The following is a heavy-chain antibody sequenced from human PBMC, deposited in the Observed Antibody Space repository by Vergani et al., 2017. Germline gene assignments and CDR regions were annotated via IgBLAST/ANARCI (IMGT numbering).Heavy chain of an antibody. D-gene: IGHD2-15*01. V-gene: IGHV3-23*01. CDR3: VKDAGSYERCFDA. CDR2: LTGGGGST. J-gene: IGHJ5*02. CDR1: GFTFSTYA. Sequence: EVQLLESGGSLKQPGGSVRLSCAASGFTFSTYAMHWVRQAPGKGLEWVSALTGGGGSTYYADSFKGRFIISRDNSRDTLYLQMNSLRPEDTATYYCVKDAGSYERCFDAWGQGTLVTVSS.